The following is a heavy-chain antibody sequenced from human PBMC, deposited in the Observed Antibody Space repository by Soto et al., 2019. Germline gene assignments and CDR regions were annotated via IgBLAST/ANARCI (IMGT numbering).Heavy chain of an antibody. CDR3: ATSQKGYNWNYFDH. V-gene: IGHV4-39*01. CDR2: VFFTGFT. D-gene: IGHD1-20*01. Sequence: SETLSLTCAVSGASISGSYYYWAWLRQSPGKGPEWIGSVFFTGFTSYNPSLESRVSVSVDTSKSQFSLKLSAVTAADTAVYYCATSQKGYNWNYFDHWGQGALVTVSS. CDR1: GASISGSYYY. J-gene: IGHJ4*02.